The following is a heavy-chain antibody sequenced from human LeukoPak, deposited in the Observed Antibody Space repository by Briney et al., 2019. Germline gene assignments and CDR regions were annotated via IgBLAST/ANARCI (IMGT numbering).Heavy chain of an antibody. CDR1: GFTFNMYW. CDR2: INKDGSDK. Sequence: GGSLRLSCAAYGFTFNMYWMTWVRQAPGKGLESVAYINKDGSDKYYVDSVKGRFTVSRDNAKNSLYLQMNSLRAEDTAVYYCARDAGYGGNSDYWGQGTLVTVSS. V-gene: IGHV3-7*01. D-gene: IGHD4-23*01. J-gene: IGHJ4*02. CDR3: ARDAGYGGNSDY.